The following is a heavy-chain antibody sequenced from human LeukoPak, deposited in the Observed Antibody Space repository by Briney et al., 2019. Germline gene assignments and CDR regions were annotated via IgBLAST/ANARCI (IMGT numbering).Heavy chain of an antibody. CDR3: ARRLYGDYDY. D-gene: IGHD4-17*01. CDR2: INHSGST. CDR1: GGSFSGYY. V-gene: IGHV4-34*01. J-gene: IGHJ4*02. Sequence: SETLSLTCAVYGGSFSGYYWSWIRQRPGKGLEWIGEINHSGSTNYNPSLKSRVTISVDTSKNQFSLKLSSVTAADTAVYYCARRLYGDYDYWGQGTLVTVSS.